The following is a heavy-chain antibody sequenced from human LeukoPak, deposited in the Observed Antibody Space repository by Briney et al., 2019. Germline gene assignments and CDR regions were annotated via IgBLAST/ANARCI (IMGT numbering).Heavy chain of an antibody. CDR2: IYPGDSDT. J-gene: IGHJ4*02. CDR3: ARVPAGYYDFWSPYYFEY. V-gene: IGHV5-51*01. CDR1: GYSFTSYW. D-gene: IGHD3-3*01. Sequence: GESLKISCKGSGYSFTSYWIGWVLQMPGKVLEWMGIIYPGDSDTRYSPSFQGQVTISADTSISTAYLQWSSLKASDRAMYYCARVPAGYYDFWSPYYFEYWGQGTLVTVSS.